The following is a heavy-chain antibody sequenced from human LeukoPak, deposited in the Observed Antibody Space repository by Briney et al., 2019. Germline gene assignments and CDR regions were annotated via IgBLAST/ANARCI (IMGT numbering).Heavy chain of an antibody. Sequence: ASVKVSCKASGYTFTSYGISWVRQAPGQGLEWMGWISAYNGNTNYAQKLQGRVTMTTDTSTSTAYMELRSLRSDDTAVYYCASRPYCSGGTCYSQYFDYWGQGTLVTVSS. V-gene: IGHV1-18*01. CDR2: ISAYNGNT. J-gene: IGHJ4*02. D-gene: IGHD2-15*01. CDR1: GYTFTSYG. CDR3: ASRPYCSGGTCYSQYFDY.